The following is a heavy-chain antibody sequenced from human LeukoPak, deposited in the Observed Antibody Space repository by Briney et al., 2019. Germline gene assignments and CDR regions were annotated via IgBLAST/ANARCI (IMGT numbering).Heavy chain of an antibody. D-gene: IGHD3-16*02. J-gene: IGHJ4*02. V-gene: IGHV3-23*01. CDR1: GFTFSNYA. CDR3: ARSLSSRFSGPRRPYYFDY. Sequence: GGSLRLSCAASGFTFSNYAMNWVRQAPGKGLEWVSTITSGENTYYADSVKGRFTISRDNSKNTLYLQMNSLRAEDTAVYYCARSLSSRFSGPRRPYYFDYWGQGTLVTVSS. CDR2: ITSGENT.